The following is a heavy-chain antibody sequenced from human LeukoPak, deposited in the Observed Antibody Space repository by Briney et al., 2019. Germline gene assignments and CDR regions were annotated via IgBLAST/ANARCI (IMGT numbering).Heavy chain of an antibody. CDR3: AKGAAYYDSSGYLYYFDY. Sequence: GRSLRLSCAASGFTFDDYAMHWVRQAPGKGLEWVSGISWNSGSIGYADSVKGRFTISRDNAKNSLYLQMNSLRAEDTALYYCAKGAAYYDSSGYLYYFDYWGQGTLVTVSS. CDR1: GFTFDDYA. CDR2: ISWNSGSI. J-gene: IGHJ4*02. D-gene: IGHD3-22*01. V-gene: IGHV3-9*01.